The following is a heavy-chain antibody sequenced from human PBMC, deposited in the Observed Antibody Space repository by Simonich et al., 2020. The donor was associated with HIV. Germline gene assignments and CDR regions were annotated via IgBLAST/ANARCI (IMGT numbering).Heavy chain of an antibody. CDR3: ATDSPLVLTSAFDS. CDR2: VNPEDGET. V-gene: IGHV1-24*01. Sequence: QVQLVQSGAEVKKPGASVKVSCKVSGYTLTELSMHWVRQAPGKGVEWVGGVNPEDGETIYAQKFQGRVTMTEDSSTDTAHMELSSLRSEDTAVYYCATDSPLVLTSAFDSWGQGTLVTVSS. J-gene: IGHJ4*02. CDR1: GYTLTELS. D-gene: IGHD3-22*01.